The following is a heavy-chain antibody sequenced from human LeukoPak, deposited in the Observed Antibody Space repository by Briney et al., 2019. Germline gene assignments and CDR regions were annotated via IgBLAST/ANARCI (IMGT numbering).Heavy chain of an antibody. V-gene: IGHV1-46*01. CDR3: AAFSTSDFDY. CDR2: INPSGGST. CDR1: GYTFTSYY. Sequence: ASVKVSCXASGYTFTSYYMHWVRQARGQGLEWMGIINPSGGSTSYAQKFQGRVTMTRDTSTSTVYMELSSLRSEDTAVYYCAAFSTSDFDYWGQGTLVTVSS. J-gene: IGHJ4*02.